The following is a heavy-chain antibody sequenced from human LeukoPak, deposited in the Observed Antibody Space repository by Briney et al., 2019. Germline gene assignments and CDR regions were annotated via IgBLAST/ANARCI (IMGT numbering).Heavy chain of an antibody. D-gene: IGHD3-10*01. CDR3: TKVDGGAFDI. J-gene: IGHJ3*02. Sequence: GGSLRLSCAASGFTFSSYWMSWVRQAPGKGLEWVANIKQDGSERDYVDSVKGRFTISRDNAKNSLYLQMNSLRAEDTAIYYCTKVDGGAFDIWGQGTMVTVSS. CDR2: IKQDGSER. V-gene: IGHV3-7*01. CDR1: GFTFSSYW.